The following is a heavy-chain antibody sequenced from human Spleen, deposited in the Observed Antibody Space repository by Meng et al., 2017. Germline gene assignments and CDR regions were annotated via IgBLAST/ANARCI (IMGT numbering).Heavy chain of an antibody. J-gene: IGHJ4*02. V-gene: IGHV4-30-4*01. D-gene: IGHD3-22*01. CDR3: ARGVDESSGYYYVG. CDR2: IYYSGST. CDR1: GGSIRSGDYY. Sequence: QVQLQESGPGLVEPSQTLSLTCTVSGGSIRSGDYYWSWIRQPPGKGLEWIGDIYYSGSTFYSPSLKSRVTISVDTSKNQFSLKLKSVTAADTAVYYCARGVDESSGYYYVGWGQGTLVTVSS.